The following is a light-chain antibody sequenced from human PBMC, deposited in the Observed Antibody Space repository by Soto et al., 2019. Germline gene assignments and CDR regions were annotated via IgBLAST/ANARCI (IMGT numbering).Light chain of an antibody. CDR2: DAS. CDR3: QQFNYYPT. CDR1: QGIKSA. Sequence: AVQLTQSPSSLSASVGDRVTITCRASQGIKSALAWYQQKPGKAPKLLISDASNLESGVSSRFSGSGSGTDFTLTICSLQSEDFATCYCQQFNYYPTFGPGPKVDFK. J-gene: IGKJ3*01. V-gene: IGKV1D-13*01.